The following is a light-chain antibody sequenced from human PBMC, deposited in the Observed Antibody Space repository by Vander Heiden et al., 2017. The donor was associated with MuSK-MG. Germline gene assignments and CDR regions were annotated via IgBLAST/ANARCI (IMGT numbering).Light chain of an antibody. V-gene: IGLV1-40*01. CDR2: GNS. CDR1: SSNIGAGYD. Sequence: SVLTQPPSVSGATGKWVPISCTGSSSNIGAGYDVHWYQQLPGTAPKLLIYGNSNRPSGVPDRFSGSKSGTSASLAITGLQAEDEADYYCQSYDSSLSGGMVFGGGTKLTVL. J-gene: IGLJ2*01. CDR3: QSYDSSLSGGMV.